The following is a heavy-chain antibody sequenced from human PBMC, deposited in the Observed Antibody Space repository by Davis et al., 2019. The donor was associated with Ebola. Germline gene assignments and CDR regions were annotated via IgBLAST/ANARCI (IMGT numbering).Heavy chain of an antibody. V-gene: IGHV3-15*01. Sequence: GESLKISCTVSGFTFSDAWMSWVRQAPGKGLEWVARIKSKTDGGTTDYAAPVKGRFTIPRDDSEYTLYLQMNSLKTEDTAVYYCTTDAVVVEAATDFWGQGTLVTVSS. CDR2: IKSKTDGGTT. CDR1: GFTFSDAW. J-gene: IGHJ4*02. D-gene: IGHD2-15*01. CDR3: TTDAVVVEAATDF.